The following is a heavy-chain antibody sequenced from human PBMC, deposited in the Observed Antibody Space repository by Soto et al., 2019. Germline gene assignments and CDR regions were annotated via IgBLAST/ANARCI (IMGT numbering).Heavy chain of an antibody. CDR3: ARDRQPYYYDSSGYYYDP. D-gene: IGHD3-22*01. CDR1: GFTFSDYY. J-gene: IGHJ5*02. Sequence: PGGSLRLSCAASGFTFSDYYMSWIRQAPGKGLEWVSYISSSSSYTNYADSVKGRFTISRDNAKNSLYLQMNSLRAEDTAVYYCARDRQPYYYDSSGYYYDPLGQGTLVTVSS. V-gene: IGHV3-11*05. CDR2: ISSSSSYT.